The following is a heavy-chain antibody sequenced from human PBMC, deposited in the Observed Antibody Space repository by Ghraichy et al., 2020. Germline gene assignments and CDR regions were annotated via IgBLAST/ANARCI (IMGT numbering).Heavy chain of an antibody. V-gene: IGHV3-21*01. D-gene: IGHD5-18*01. CDR1: GFTFSSYS. CDR2: ISSSSAYI. Sequence: GGSLRLSCAASGFTFSSYSMNWVRQAPGKGLEWVSSISSSSAYIYYADSMKGRFTISRDNAKNSLYLQMNSLRAEDTAVYYCARVSDTVGAFDIWGQGTMVTVSS. J-gene: IGHJ3*02. CDR3: ARVSDTVGAFDI.